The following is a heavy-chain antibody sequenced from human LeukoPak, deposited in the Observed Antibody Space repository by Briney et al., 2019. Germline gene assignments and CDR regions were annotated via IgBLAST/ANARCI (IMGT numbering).Heavy chain of an antibody. CDR2: ISNSGST. CDR3: VRLQPNTGEWAFDI. CDR1: GGSISSYY. Sequence: SETLSLTCTVSGGSISSYYWSWIWQPPGKGLEWIGYISNSGSTNYNPSLKSRVTISVDTSKNHLSLKLSSVTAADTAVYHCVRLQPNTGEWAFDIWGQGTMVSVSS. J-gene: IGHJ3*02. D-gene: IGHD1-1*01. V-gene: IGHV4-59*01.